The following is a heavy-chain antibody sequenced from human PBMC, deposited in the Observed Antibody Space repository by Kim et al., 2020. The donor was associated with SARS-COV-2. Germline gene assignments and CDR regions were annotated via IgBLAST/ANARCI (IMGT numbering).Heavy chain of an antibody. CDR3: ARRNADSQVSSYYFDY. CDR1: GGSISSRTYY. D-gene: IGHD1-1*01. J-gene: IGHJ4*02. CDR2: ISYSGST. Sequence: SETLSLTCTVSGGSISSRTYYWGWVRQPPGKGLEWIASISYSGSTYYNPSLMSRVTISVDTSKNQFSLKLSSVTAADTAVYYCARRNADSQVSSYYFDYWGQGTLVTVSS. V-gene: IGHV4-39*07.